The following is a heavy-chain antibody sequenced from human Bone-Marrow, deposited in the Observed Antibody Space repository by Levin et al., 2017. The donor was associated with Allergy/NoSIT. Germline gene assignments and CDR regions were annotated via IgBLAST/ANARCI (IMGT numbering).Heavy chain of an antibody. V-gene: IGHV4-30-2*01. CDR2: IYHSGST. J-gene: IGHJ4*02. D-gene: IGHD4-23*01. CDR3: ARGKLGGNLDY. Sequence: SQTLSLTCAVSGGSIRSGGYSWSWIRQPPGKGLEWIGYIYHSGSTYYNPSLKSRVTISVDRSKNQFSLKLSSVTAADTAVYYCARGKLGGNLDYWGQGTLVTVSS. CDR1: GGSIRSGGYS.